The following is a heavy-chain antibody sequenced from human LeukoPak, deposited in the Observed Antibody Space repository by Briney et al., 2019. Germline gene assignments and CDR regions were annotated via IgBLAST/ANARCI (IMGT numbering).Heavy chain of an antibody. CDR1: GYTFTSYA. D-gene: IGHD2-2*01. J-gene: IGHJ3*02. V-gene: IGHV1-3*01. CDR3: ARPQDIVVVPAASQHAFDI. Sequence: GASVKVSCKASGYTFTSYAMHWVRQAPGQRLEWMGWINAGNGNTKYSQKFQGRVTITRDTSASTAYMELSSLRSEDTAVYYCARPQDIVVVPAASQHAFDIWGQGTMVTVSS. CDR2: INAGNGNT.